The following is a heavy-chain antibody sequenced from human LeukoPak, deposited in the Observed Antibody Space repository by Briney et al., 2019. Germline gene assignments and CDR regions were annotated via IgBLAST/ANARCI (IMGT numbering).Heavy chain of an antibody. D-gene: IGHD1-26*01. J-gene: IGHJ4*02. V-gene: IGHV3-30*02. CDR2: IRYDGSNK. Sequence: GGSLRLSCAASGFTFSSYGMHWVRQAPGKGLEWVAFIRYDGSNKYYADSVKGRFTISRDNSKNTLYLQMNSLRAEDTAVYYCAKDRLGIVGASDYWGQGTLVTVSS. CDR3: AKDRLGIVGASDY. CDR1: GFTFSSYG.